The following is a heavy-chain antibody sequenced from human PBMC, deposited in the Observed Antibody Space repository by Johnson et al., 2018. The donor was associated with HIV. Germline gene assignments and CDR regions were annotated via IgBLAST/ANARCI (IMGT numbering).Heavy chain of an antibody. V-gene: IGHV3-15*01. J-gene: IGHJ3*02. CDR2: IKSKTDGGTT. CDR3: TTGLPGATYDAFDI. CDR1: GFTFDDYG. D-gene: IGHD5-12*01. Sequence: VLLVESGGGVVRPGGSLRLSCAASGFTFDDYGMSWVRQAPGKGLEWVGRIKSKTDGGTTDYAAPVKGRFTISRDDSKNTLYLQMNSLKTEDTAVYYCTTGLPGATYDAFDIWGQGAMVTVSS.